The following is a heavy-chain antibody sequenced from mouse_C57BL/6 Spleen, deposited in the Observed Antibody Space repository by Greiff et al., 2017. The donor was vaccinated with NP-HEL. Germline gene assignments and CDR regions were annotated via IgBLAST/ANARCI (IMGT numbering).Heavy chain of an antibody. CDR1: GFTFSDYG. CDR3: AREGYYVGYYAMDY. D-gene: IGHD2-3*01. V-gene: IGHV5-17*01. Sequence: DVKLVESGGGLVKPGGSLKLSCAASGFTFSDYGMHWVRQAPEKGLEWVAYISSGSSTIYYADTVKGRFTISRDNAKNTLFLQMTSLRSEDTAMYYCAREGYYVGYYAMDYWGQGTSVTVSS. CDR2: ISSGSSTI. J-gene: IGHJ4*01.